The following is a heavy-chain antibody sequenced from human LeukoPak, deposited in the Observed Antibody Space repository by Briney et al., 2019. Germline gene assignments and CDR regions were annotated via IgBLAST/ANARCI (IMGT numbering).Heavy chain of an antibody. V-gene: IGHV3-30*03. CDR2: ISYDGSIK. Sequence: GGSLRLSCAASGFTFSSYGMHWVRQAPGKGLEWVAVISYDGSIKYYAEAVKGRFTISRDNSKNTLYLQMNSLRIEDTAVYYCASAVAGSVDYPADYWGQGTLVTVSS. J-gene: IGHJ4*02. D-gene: IGHD6-19*01. CDR3: ASAVAGSVDYPADY. CDR1: GFTFSSYG.